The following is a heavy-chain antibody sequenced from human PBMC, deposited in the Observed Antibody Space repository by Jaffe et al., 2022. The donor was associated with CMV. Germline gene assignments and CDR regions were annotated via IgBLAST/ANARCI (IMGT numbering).Heavy chain of an antibody. V-gene: IGHV2-5*01. CDR2: IYANDDT. J-gene: IGHJ3*01. CDR3: AHEPAGERRLLIAAFDV. CDR1: GFSLSSRGVG. Sequence: QITLKESGPTLVKPTQTLTLTCTLSGFSLSSRGVGVGWVRQPPGKALEWLAVIYANDDTRYSPSQKTRLTITKDTPKNQVVLRVTNMDPVDTATYYCAHEPAGERRLLIAAFDVWGQGTMVTVSS. D-gene: IGHD1-26*01.